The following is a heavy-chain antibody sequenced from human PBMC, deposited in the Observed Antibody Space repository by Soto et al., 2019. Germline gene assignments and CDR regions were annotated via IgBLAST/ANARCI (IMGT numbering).Heavy chain of an antibody. V-gene: IGHV1-69*13. CDR3: ARAPIDILVVGALDYYYYYGMDV. CDR1: GGTFSSYA. J-gene: IGHJ6*02. CDR2: IIPIFGTA. D-gene: IGHD2-15*01. Sequence: ASVKVSCKASGGTFSSYAISWVRQAPGQGLEWMGGIIPIFGTANYAQKFQGRVTITADESTSTAYMELSSLRSEDTAVYYCARAPIDILVVGALDYYYYYGMDVWGQGTTVTVSS.